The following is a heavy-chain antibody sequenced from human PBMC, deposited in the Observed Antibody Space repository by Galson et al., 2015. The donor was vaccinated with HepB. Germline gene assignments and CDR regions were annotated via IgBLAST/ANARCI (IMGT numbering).Heavy chain of an antibody. CDR3: ARDAPNPHAVTTGAFDI. J-gene: IGHJ3*02. D-gene: IGHD4-17*01. V-gene: IGHV3-21*01. CDR2: ISSSSSYI. CDR1: GFTFSSYS. Sequence: SLRLSCAASGFTFSSYSMNWVRQAPGKGLEWVSSISSSSSYIYYADSVKGRFTISRDNAKNSLYLQMNSLRAEDTAVYYCARDAPNPHAVTTGAFDIWGQGTMVTVSS.